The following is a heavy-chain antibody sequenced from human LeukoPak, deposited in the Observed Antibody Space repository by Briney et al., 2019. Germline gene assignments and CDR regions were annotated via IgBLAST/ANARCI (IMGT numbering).Heavy chain of an antibody. D-gene: IGHD1-1*01. CDR1: GVSISSGGYY. V-gene: IGHV4-31*03. J-gene: IGHJ4*02. CDR2: IYYSGST. Sequence: SETLSLTCTVSGVSISSGGYYWSWIRQHPGKGLEWIGYIYYSGSTYYNPSLKSRVTISVDTSKNQFSLKLSSVTAADTAVYYCARLEIGSNWNPYYFDYWGQGTLVTVSS. CDR3: ARLEIGSNWNPYYFDY.